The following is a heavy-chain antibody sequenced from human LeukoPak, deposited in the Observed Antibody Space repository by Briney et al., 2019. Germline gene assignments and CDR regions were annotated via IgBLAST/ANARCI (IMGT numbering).Heavy chain of an antibody. CDR2: INHSGST. Sequence: PSETLSLTCTVSGGSISNYYWSWIRQPPGKGLEWIGEINHSGSTNYNPSLKSRVTISVDTSKNQFSLKLSSVTAADTAVYYCARGPSYYYDSSGYPYYFDYWGQGTLVTVSS. D-gene: IGHD3-22*01. CDR1: GGSISNYY. J-gene: IGHJ4*02. CDR3: ARGPSYYYDSSGYPYYFDY. V-gene: IGHV4-34*01.